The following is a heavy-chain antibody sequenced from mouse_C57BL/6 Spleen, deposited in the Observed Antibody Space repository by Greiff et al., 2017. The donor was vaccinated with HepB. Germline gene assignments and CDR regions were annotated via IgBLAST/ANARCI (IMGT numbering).Heavy chain of an antibody. Sequence: VQLQQPGAELVMPGASVKLSCKASGYTFTSYWMHWVKQRPGQDLEWIGEIDPSDSYTNYNQKFKGKSTLTVDKSSSTAYMQLSSLTSEDSAVYYCARSGVSGYGAWFAYWGQGTLVTVSA. CDR3: ARSGVSGYGAWFAY. J-gene: IGHJ3*01. V-gene: IGHV1-69*01. D-gene: IGHD3-2*02. CDR2: IDPSDSYT. CDR1: GYTFTSYW.